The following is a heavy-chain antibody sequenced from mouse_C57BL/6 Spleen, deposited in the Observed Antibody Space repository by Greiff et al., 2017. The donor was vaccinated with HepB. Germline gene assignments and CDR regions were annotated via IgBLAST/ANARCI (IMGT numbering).Heavy chain of an antibody. V-gene: IGHV3-6*01. CDR1: GYSITSGYY. J-gene: IGHJ1*03. D-gene: IGHD1-1*01. Sequence: DVQLQESGPGLVKPSQSLSLTCSVTGYSITSGYYWNWIRQFPGNKLEWMGYISYDGSNNYNPSLKNRISITRDTSKNQFFLKLNSVTTEDTATYYCAREGGYGSSYYWYFDVWGTGTTVTVSS. CDR2: ISYDGSN. CDR3: AREGGYGSSYYWYFDV.